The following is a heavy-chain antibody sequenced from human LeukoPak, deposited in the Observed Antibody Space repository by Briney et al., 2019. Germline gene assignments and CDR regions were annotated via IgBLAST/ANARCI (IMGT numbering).Heavy chain of an antibody. J-gene: IGHJ4*02. CDR3: VKVGSNYGDPKDY. CDR2: ISGGGDYT. V-gene: IGHV3-23*01. Sequence: GGSLRLSCAASGFIFSSYAMSWVRQAPGKGLEWVSTISGGGDYTFYADSVKGRFTVSRDNSKNTLFVQMNSLRADDTAVYYRVKVGSNYGDPKDYWGQGTLVSVTS. CDR1: GFIFSSYA. D-gene: IGHD4-17*01.